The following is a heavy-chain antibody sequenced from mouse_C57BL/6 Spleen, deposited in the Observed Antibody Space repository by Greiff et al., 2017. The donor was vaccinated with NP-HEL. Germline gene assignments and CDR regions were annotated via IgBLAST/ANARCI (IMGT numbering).Heavy chain of an antibody. CDR3: ARDGYDGYYLPY. V-gene: IGHV2-9-1*01. D-gene: IGHD2-3*01. CDR1: GFSLTSYA. Sequence: VKLQQSGRGLVAPSQSLSITCTVSGFSLTSYAISWVRQPPGKGLEWLGIIWTGGGTNYNSALKSRLSISKDNSKSKVFLKMNSLQTDDTARYYCARDGYDGYYLPYWGQGTLVTVSA. CDR2: IWTGGGT. J-gene: IGHJ3*01.